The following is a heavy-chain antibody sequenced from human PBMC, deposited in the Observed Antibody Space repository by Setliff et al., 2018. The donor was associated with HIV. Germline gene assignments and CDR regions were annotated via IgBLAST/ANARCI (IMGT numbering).Heavy chain of an antibody. D-gene: IGHD3-22*01. Sequence: ASVKVSCKVSGYTLTELSIHWVRQAPGKGLEWMGGFDPEYDKTFYAQKFQGRVTMFEDTSTDTSYMELTSLRSEDTAVYYCATRAYDSSGYLRSRVSGAAFDIWGQGTMVTVSS. J-gene: IGHJ3*02. V-gene: IGHV1-24*01. CDR2: FDPEYDKT. CDR3: ATRAYDSSGYLRSRVSGAAFDI. CDR1: GYTLTELS.